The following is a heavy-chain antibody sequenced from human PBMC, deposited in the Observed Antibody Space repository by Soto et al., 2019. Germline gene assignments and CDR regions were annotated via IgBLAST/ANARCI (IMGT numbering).Heavy chain of an antibody. D-gene: IGHD1-26*01. CDR3: ARGKVGTNPNWLDP. V-gene: IGHV3-66*01. J-gene: IGHJ5*02. CDR2: IYISGST. Sequence: QLVESGGGLVQPGGSLRLSCAASGFTVSSSYLYWVRQAPGRGLEWVSSIYISGSTYYADSVQGRFTISRDNSKNTLYLQMNSLRAEDTAVYYCARGKVGTNPNWLDPWGQGTLVTVSS. CDR1: GFTVSSSY.